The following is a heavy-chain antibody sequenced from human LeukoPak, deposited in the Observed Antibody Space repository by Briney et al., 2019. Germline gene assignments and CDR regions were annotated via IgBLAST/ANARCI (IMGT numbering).Heavy chain of an antibody. V-gene: IGHV3-11*01. CDR1: GFSLRDYY. CDR2: ISSSGSSI. J-gene: IGHJ4*02. Sequence: KPGGSLRLSCAPSGFSLRDYYMTWIRQAPGKGLDWVAYISSSGSSIFYADSVKGRFSISSDIAKISLFLNMDSLSDEDAAVYYCASWRTRRWERHGFDYWGRGALVTVSS. D-gene: IGHD4-23*01. CDR3: ASWRTRRWERHGFDY.